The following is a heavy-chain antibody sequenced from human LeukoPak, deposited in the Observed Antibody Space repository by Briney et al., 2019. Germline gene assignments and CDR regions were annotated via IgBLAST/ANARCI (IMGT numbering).Heavy chain of an antibody. V-gene: IGHV1-46*01. CDR2: INPSGGST. CDR1: GYTFTSYD. Sequence: GASVKVSCKASGYTFTSYDINWVRQATGQGLEWMGFINPSGGSTSYAQKFQGRVTMTRDTSTSTVYMELSSLRSEDTAVYYCARNVGSGLDYWGQGTLVAVSS. J-gene: IGHJ4*02. CDR3: ARNVGSGLDY. D-gene: IGHD1-1*01.